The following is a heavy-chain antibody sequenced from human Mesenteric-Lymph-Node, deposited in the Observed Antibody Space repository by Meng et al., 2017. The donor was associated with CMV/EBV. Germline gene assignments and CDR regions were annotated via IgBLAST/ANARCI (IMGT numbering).Heavy chain of an antibody. CDR2: IRYDGSNK. CDR1: GFTFSNYG. J-gene: IGHJ4*02. D-gene: IGHD3/OR15-3a*01. Sequence: GGSLRLSCAASGFTFSNYGMHWVRQAPGKGLEWVTFIRYDGSNKYYADSVKGRFTISRDNFRHTVDLQMNSLRPEDTGVYYCAKEAGDWDPDYWGQGTVVTVSS. CDR3: AKEAGDWDPDY. V-gene: IGHV3-30*02.